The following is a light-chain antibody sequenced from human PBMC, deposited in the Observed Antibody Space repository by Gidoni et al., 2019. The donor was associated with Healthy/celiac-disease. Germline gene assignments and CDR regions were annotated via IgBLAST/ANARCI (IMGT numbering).Light chain of an antibody. CDR3: QQSYSTPWT. CDR1: QSISSY. CDR2: AAS. Sequence: QMTQSPSSLSASVGDRVTITCRASQSISSYLNWYQQKPGKAPKLLIYAASSLQSGVPSRFSGSGSGTDFTLTISSLQPEDFATYYCQQSYSTPWTFGQGTKVEIK. J-gene: IGKJ1*01. V-gene: IGKV1-39*01.